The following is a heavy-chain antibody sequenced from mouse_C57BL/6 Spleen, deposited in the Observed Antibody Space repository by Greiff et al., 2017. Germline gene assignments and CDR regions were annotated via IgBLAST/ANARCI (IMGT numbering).Heavy chain of an antibody. V-gene: IGHV5-4*03. D-gene: IGHD2-4*01. Sequence: DVMLVESGGGLVKPGGSLKLSCAASGFTFSSYAMSWVRQTPEKRLEWVATISDGGSYTYYPDNVKGRFTISRDNAKNNLYLQMSHLKSEDTAMYYCASIYYDYDGGFAYWGQGTLVTVSA. CDR3: ASIYYDYDGGFAY. CDR1: GFTFSSYA. J-gene: IGHJ3*01. CDR2: ISDGGSYT.